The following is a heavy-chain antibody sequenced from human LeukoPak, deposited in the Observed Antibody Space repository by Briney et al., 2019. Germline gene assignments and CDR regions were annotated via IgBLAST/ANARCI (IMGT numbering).Heavy chain of an antibody. J-gene: IGHJ5*02. V-gene: IGHV4-61*02. CDR1: GGSISSGSYY. Sequence: SETLSLTCTVSGGSISSGSYYWSWIRQPAGKGLEWIGRIYTSGSTNYNPSLKSRVTISVDTFKNQFSLKLSSVTAADTAVYYCARAVAGYNWFDPWGQGTLVTVSS. CDR3: ARAVAGYNWFDP. D-gene: IGHD6-19*01. CDR2: IYTSGST.